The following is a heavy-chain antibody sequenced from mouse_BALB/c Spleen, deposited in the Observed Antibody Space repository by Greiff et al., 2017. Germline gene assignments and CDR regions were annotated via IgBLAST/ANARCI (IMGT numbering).Heavy chain of an antibody. CDR2: INSNGGST. Sequence: DVQLVESGGGLVQPGGSLKLSCAASGFTFSSYAMSWVRQTPDKRLELVATINSNGGSTYYPDSVKGRFTISRDNAKNTLYLQMSSLKSEDTAMYYCARALYGYFDVWGAGTTVTVSA. J-gene: IGHJ1*01. CDR1: GFTFSSYA. CDR3: ARALYGYFDV. V-gene: IGHV5-6-3*01.